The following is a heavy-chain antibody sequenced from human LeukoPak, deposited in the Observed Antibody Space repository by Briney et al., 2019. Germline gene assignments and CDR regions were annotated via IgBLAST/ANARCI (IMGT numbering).Heavy chain of an antibody. CDR1: GGTFSSYA. Sequence: SVKVSCKASGGTFSSYAISWVRQAPGQGLEWMGRIIPILGIANYAQKFQGRVTITADKSTSTAYMELSSLRSEDTAVYYCASRYCSSTSCYTRLSYFDYWGQGTLVTVSS. J-gene: IGHJ4*02. CDR3: ASRYCSSTSCYTRLSYFDY. D-gene: IGHD2-2*02. V-gene: IGHV1-69*04. CDR2: IIPILGIA.